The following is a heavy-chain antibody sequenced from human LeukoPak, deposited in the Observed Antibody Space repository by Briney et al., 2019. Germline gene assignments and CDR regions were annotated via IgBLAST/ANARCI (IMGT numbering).Heavy chain of an antibody. V-gene: IGHV3-7*01. Sequence: PGGSLGLSCVFSGFTFSNYWMKWVRQAPGKGLEWVASINEDGSGKYSMDSVKDRVTISRDNAKNSLDLQINSLTVEDTAIYYCVRDDGDVWGKGTTVTVSS. J-gene: IGHJ6*04. CDR3: VRDDGDV. CDR1: GFTFSNYW. CDR2: INEDGSGK.